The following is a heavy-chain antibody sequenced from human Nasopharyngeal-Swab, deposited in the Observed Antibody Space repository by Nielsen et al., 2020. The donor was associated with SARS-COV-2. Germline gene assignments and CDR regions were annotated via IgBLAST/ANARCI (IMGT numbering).Heavy chain of an antibody. Sequence: SGPTLVNPTQTLTLTCTFSGFSLSTSGMCVSWIRQPPGKALEWLARIDWDDDKYYSTSLRTRLTISKDTSKNQVVLTMTNMDPVDTATYYCARTLVTVAAFDYWGQGTLVTVSS. CDR1: GFSLSTSGMC. CDR2: IDWDDDK. D-gene: IGHD4-23*01. CDR3: ARTLVTVAAFDY. J-gene: IGHJ4*02. V-gene: IGHV2-70*11.